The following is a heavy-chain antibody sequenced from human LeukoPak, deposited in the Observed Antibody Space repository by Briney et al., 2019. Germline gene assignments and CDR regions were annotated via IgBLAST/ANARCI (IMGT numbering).Heavy chain of an antibody. CDR3: VRGTGY. V-gene: IGHV3-64D*06. CDR2: ISSNGDNT. CDR1: GFTFSTYV. Sequence: GGSLRLSCSVSGFTFSTYVMNWVRQAPGKGLEHVSAISSNGDNTYYADSVKGRFTISRDNSKNTLYLQMSSLRADDTAVYYCVRGTGYWGQGTLVTVSS. J-gene: IGHJ4*02.